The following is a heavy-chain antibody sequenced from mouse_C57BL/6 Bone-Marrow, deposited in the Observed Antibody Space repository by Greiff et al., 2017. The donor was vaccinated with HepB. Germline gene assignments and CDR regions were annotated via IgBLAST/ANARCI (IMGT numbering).Heavy chain of an antibody. D-gene: IGHD1-1*01. V-gene: IGHV1-64*01. J-gene: IGHJ1*03. CDR2: IHPNSGSI. Sequence: VQLKQPGAELVKPGASVKLSCKASGYTFTSYWMHWVKQRPGQGLEWIGMIHPNSGSINYNEKFKSKATLTVDKSSSTAYMQLSSLTSEDSAVYYCARWTTVVKWYFDVWGTGTTVTVSS. CDR1: GYTFTSYW. CDR3: ARWTTVVKWYFDV.